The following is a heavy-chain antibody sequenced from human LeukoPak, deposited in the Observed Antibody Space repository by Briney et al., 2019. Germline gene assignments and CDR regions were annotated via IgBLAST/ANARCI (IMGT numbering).Heavy chain of an antibody. CDR2: IWYDGSNK. V-gene: IGHV3-33*01. Sequence: GRSLRLSCAASGFTFSSYGMHWVRQAPGKGLEWVAVIWYDGSNKYYADSVKGRFTISRDNSKNTLYLQMNSLRAEDTAVYYCASDRPYSSSWRGWFDPWGQGTLVTVSS. CDR3: ASDRPYSSSWRGWFDP. D-gene: IGHD6-13*01. J-gene: IGHJ5*02. CDR1: GFTFSSYG.